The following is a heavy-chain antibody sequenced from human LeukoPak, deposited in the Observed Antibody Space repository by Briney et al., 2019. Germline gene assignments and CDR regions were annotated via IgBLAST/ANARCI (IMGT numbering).Heavy chain of an antibody. CDR3: ARDLKYSSSSGGLPDWFDP. Sequence: SETLSLTCTVSGGSISSSSYYWGWIRQPPGKGLEWIGSIYYSGSTYYKPPLKSRVTISVDTSKNQFSLKLSSVTAADTAVYYCARDLKYSSSSGGLPDWFDPWGQGTLVTVSS. J-gene: IGHJ5*02. V-gene: IGHV4-39*07. CDR1: GGSISSSSYY. D-gene: IGHD6-6*01. CDR2: IYYSGST.